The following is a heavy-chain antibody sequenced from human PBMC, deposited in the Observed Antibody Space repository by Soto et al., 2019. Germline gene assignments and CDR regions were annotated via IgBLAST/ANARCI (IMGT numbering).Heavy chain of an antibody. Sequence: EVQLVESGGGLVQPGGSLRLSCAASGFSFSSYSLTWVRQAPGKGLECVSYISSTSKNTIYYADSVKGRFTISRDNAQNSLYLQMNSLRDEDTAVYYCARGYASGIYYDWGQGTLVTVS. V-gene: IGHV3-48*02. CDR2: ISSTSKNTI. J-gene: IGHJ4*02. CDR1: GFSFSSYS. D-gene: IGHD3-10*01. CDR3: ARGYASGIYYD.